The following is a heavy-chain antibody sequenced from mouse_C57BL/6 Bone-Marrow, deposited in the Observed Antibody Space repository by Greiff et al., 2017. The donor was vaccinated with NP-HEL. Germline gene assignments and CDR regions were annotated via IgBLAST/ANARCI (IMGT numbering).Heavy chain of an antibody. J-gene: IGHJ4*01. D-gene: IGHD2-2*01. CDR1: GYTFTSYW. Sequence: VQLQQPGAELVRPGSSVKLSCKASGYTFTSYWMHWVKQRPIQGLEWIGNIDPSDSETNYNQKFKDKATLTVDKSYSTAYMQLSRLPSEDSAVYYCAREGDGYDDAMDYWGQGTSVTVSS. CDR3: AREGDGYDDAMDY. V-gene: IGHV1-52*01. CDR2: IDPSDSET.